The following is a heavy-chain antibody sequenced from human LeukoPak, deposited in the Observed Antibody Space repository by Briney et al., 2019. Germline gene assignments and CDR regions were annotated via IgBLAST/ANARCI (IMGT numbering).Heavy chain of an antibody. V-gene: IGHV3-30*18. J-gene: IGHJ4*02. D-gene: IGHD6-19*01. CDR1: GFTFSSYG. Sequence: HPGGSLRLSCVASGFTFSSYGMHWVRQAPGKGLEWVAVISYDGSNKYYAGSVKGRFTISRDNPKNTLYLQMNSLRAEDTAVYYCAKDMAVAGLYWGQGTLVTVSS. CDR2: ISYDGSNK. CDR3: AKDMAVAGLY.